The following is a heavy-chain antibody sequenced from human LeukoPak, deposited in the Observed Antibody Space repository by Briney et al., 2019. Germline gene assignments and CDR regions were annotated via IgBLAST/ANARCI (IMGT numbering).Heavy chain of an antibody. CDR3: ARGVWSSGWSAYYFDY. CDR2: IYYSGST. CDR1: GGSISSHY. V-gene: IGHV4-59*11. Sequence: SETLSLTCTVSGGSISSHYWSWIRQPPGKGLERIANIYYSGSTNYSPSLRSRVTISVDTSKNQFSLELTSVTAADTAVYYCARGVWSSGWSAYYFDYWGQGTLVTVSS. D-gene: IGHD6-19*01. J-gene: IGHJ4*02.